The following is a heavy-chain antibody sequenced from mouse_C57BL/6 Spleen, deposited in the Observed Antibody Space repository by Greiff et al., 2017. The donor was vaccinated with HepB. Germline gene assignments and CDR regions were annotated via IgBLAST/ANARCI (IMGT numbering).Heavy chain of an antibody. Sequence: EVKLVESGPGLVKPSQSLSLTCSVTGYSITSGYYWNWIRQFPGNKLEWMGYISYDGSNNYNPSLKNRISITRDTSKNQFFLKLNSVTTEDTATYYCAKERRYFDVWGTGTTVTVSS. V-gene: IGHV3-6*01. J-gene: IGHJ1*03. CDR1: GYSITSGYY. CDR2: ISYDGSN. CDR3: AKERRYFDV.